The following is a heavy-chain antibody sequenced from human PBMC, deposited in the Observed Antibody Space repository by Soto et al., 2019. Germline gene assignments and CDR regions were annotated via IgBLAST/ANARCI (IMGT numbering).Heavy chain of an antibody. D-gene: IGHD2-2*01. CDR1: GGTFSSYA. CDR2: IIPIFGTA. V-gene: IGHV1-69*05. CDR3: ARDFVEVPSALYWFES. J-gene: IGHJ5*01. Sequence: SVKVSCKASGGTFSSYAISWVRQAPGQGLEWMGGIIPIFGTASYSQKFQGRVTMTMDTSTSTVYIELSSLRSEDTAVYYCARDFVEVPSALYWFESWGQGTLVTVSS.